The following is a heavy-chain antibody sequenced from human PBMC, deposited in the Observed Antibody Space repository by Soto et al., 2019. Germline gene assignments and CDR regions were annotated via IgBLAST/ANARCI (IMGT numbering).Heavy chain of an antibody. D-gene: IGHD1-1*01. Sequence: QVHLVQSGAEVKKPGASVKVSCKGSGYGFTTYGITWVRQAPGQGFEWMAWISAHNGNTNYAQKLQGRVTVPRDISTSPAYMELRSPRSDDTAVYYCARGRYGDYWGQGALVTVSS. CDR1: GYGFTTYG. J-gene: IGHJ4*02. V-gene: IGHV1-18*01. CDR3: ARGRYGDY. CDR2: ISAHNGNT.